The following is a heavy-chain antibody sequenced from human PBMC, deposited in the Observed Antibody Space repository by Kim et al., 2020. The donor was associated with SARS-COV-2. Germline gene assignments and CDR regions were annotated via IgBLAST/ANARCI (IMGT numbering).Heavy chain of an antibody. CDR3: GRDLHYSWCIDH. Sequence: ASVKVSCKASAYAFITSHIHWVRQVPGQGLEWMGMFTPSGGNTAFAQRVQGRVTMAGDTSTSTAYMELSSLRSEDTAVYYCGRDLHYSWCIDHWGQGPLVTVSS. CDR1: AYAFITSH. V-gene: IGHV1-46*01. D-gene: IGHD4-4*01. CDR2: FTPSGGNT. J-gene: IGHJ4*02.